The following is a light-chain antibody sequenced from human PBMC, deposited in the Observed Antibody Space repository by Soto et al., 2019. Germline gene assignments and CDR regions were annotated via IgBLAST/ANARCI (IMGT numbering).Light chain of an antibody. CDR1: SGHSTYT. CDR2: INSDGSH. V-gene: IGLV4-69*01. J-gene: IGLJ7*01. CDR3: QTWGTGYAV. Sequence: QPVLTQSPSASASLGASVKLTCTLSSGHSTYTIAWHQQQPEKGPRYLMNINSDGSHTKGDGIPDRFSGSSSGAERYLTISSPQSEDEADYYCQTWGTGYAVFGGGTQLTVL.